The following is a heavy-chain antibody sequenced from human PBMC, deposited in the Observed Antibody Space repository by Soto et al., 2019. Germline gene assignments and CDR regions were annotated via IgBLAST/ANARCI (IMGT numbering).Heavy chain of an antibody. D-gene: IGHD6-19*01. CDR2: IHQSGST. CDR3: ARGHPTQQWLVRLIDY. CDR1: GDSISKTNW. J-gene: IGHJ4*02. V-gene: IGHV4-4*02. Sequence: SETLSLTCTVSGDSISKTNWWSWVRQPPGKGLEWTGEIHQSGSTNYSPSLKGRVTISVDNSKNQFSLKLRSVSAADTAVYYCARGHPTQQWLVRLIDYWGQGTLVTVSS.